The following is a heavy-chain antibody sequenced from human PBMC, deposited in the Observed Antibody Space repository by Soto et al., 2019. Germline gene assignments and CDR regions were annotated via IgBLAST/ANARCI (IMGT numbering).Heavy chain of an antibody. J-gene: IGHJ6*02. CDR2: IYHSGST. V-gene: IGHV4-30-2*01. CDR1: GGSISSGGYS. CDR3: ARDSVSCSKGGCYTHRMDV. D-gene: IGHD2-8*01. Sequence: QLQLQESGSGLVKPSQTLSLTCAVSGGSISSGGYSWSWIRQPPGKGLEWIGYIYHSGSTYYNPYFNILVSISVGRSNNHFSLKLSSVTAADTAVYYCARDSVSCSKGGCYTHRMDVWGQGTTVTGSS.